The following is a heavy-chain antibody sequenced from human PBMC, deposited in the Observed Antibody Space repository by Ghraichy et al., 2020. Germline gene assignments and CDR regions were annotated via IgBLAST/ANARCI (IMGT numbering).Heavy chain of an antibody. CDR3: AKGRFSD. D-gene: IGHD3-3*01. Sequence: LSLTCAASGFTFSSYTMSWVRQAPGKGLERVSYISSSSTIYYADSVKGRFTISRDNAKNSLYLQMNSLRDEDTAVYYCAKGRFSDWGQGTMVTVSS. J-gene: IGHJ3*01. CDR2: ISSSSTI. V-gene: IGHV3-48*02. CDR1: GFTFSSYT.